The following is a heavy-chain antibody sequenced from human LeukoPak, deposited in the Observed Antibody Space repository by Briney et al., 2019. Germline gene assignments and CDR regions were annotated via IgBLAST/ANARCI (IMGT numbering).Heavy chain of an antibody. D-gene: IGHD3-22*01. CDR1: GFPVSSQY. Sequence: GGSLRLSRAASGFPVSSQYMRWVPQAPGKGLEWVSVHLSGCSTNYGDSVKGRFTISRDNCKNTLFLQMNGLRAEDTAVYYCASQTYYYGSGTYSTYLDYGMDVWGQGTTVTVSS. CDR2: HLSGCST. V-gene: IGHV3-66*04. CDR3: ASQTYYYGSGTYSTYLDYGMDV. J-gene: IGHJ6*02.